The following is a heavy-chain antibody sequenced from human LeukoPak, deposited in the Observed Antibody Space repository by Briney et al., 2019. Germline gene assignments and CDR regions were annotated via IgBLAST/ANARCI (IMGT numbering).Heavy chain of an antibody. D-gene: IGHD2-2*01. Sequence: PSETLSLTCAVYGESLSGNYWSWIRQPPGKGLEWIGEINDSGSTNYNPSLKSRVTMTVDASNKQFSLRLSSVTAVDTAVYYCARSVGSECSSTSCYLRHHYYMDVWGKGTTVTVSS. V-gene: IGHV4-34*01. CDR1: GESLSGNY. J-gene: IGHJ6*03. CDR2: INDSGST. CDR3: ARSVGSECSSTSCYLRHHYYMDV.